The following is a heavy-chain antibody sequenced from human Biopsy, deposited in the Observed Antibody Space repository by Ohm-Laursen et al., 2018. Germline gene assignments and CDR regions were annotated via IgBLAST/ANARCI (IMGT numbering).Heavy chain of an antibody. J-gene: IGHJ4*02. CDR2: NVPILGTV. D-gene: IGHD5-24*01. Sequence: VKVSCKASGGPFNNHAFSWVRQAPGQGLEWLGRNVPILGTVNYAQRFQGRVALTADKSTGTAYMELNRLISDDTAVYYCATDADGYYTEFDFWGQGTLITVSS. CDR3: ATDADGYYTEFDF. CDR1: GGPFNNHA. V-gene: IGHV1-69*10.